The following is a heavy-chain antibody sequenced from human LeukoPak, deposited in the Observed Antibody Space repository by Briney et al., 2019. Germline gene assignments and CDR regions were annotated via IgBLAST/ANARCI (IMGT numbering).Heavy chain of an antibody. D-gene: IGHD1-26*01. J-gene: IGHJ4*02. Sequence: GESLKISCKGSGYSFTSSWIGWVRQMPGKGLEWMGIVYPGDSDTRYSPSFQGQVTISADKSISTAYLQWSSLKASDTAMYYCAIYSDTYYFDHWGQGTLVTVSS. CDR1: GYSFTSSW. CDR2: VYPGDSDT. V-gene: IGHV5-51*01. CDR3: AIYSDTYYFDH.